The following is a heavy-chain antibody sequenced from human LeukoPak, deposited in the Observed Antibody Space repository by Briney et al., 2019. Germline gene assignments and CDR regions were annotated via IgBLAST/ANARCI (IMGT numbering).Heavy chain of an antibody. J-gene: IGHJ4*02. CDR3: ARGGSAYDYPFDY. V-gene: IGHV4-61*01. D-gene: IGHD3-3*01. CDR1: GGSVSSDSYY. CDR2: IYYSGST. Sequence: SETLSLTCTVSGGSVSSDSYYWSWIRQPPGKGLEWIGYIYYSGSTNYNPSLKSRVTISVDTSRNQFSLKLSSVTAADTAVYYCARGGSAYDYPFDYWGQGSLVTVSS.